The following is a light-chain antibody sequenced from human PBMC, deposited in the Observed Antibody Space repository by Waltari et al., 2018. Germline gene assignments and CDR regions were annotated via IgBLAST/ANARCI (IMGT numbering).Light chain of an antibody. V-gene: IGKV3-20*01. CDR1: HMLNKRY. Sequence: VLTQSQATLSLSRGERATLSCTHSHMLNKRYLAWYQQKPGQAPRLLIYGASSRAAGIPDRFSGSGSGTDFTLTISRLEPDDSAVYYCQQYESSVLYTFGQGTKLEIK. CDR2: GAS. J-gene: IGKJ2*01. CDR3: QQYESSVLYT.